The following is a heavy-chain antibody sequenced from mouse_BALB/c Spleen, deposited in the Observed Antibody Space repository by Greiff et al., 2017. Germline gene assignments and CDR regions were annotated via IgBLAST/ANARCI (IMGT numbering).Heavy chain of an antibody. CDR2: ISCYNGAT. Sequence: LVKTGASVKISCKASGYSFTGYYMHWVKQSHGKSLEWIGYISCYNGATSYNQKFKGKATFTVDTSSSTAYMQFNSLTSEDSAVYYCARVYYGNYEGYYYAMDDWGQGTSVTVSS. J-gene: IGHJ4*01. CDR3: ARVYYGNYEGYYYAMDD. D-gene: IGHD2-1*01. CDR1: GYSFTGYY. V-gene: IGHV1S34*01.